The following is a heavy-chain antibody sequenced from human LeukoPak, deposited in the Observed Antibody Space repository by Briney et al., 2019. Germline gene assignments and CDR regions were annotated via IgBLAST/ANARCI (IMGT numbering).Heavy chain of an antibody. CDR3: ARGVIAAAGTGIDY. CDR1: GYTFTSHD. J-gene: IGHJ4*02. CDR2: MNPNSGNT. D-gene: IGHD6-13*01. Sequence: ASVKVSCKASGYTFTSHDINWVRQATGQGLEWMGWMNPNSGNTGYAQKFQGRVTMTRNTSISTAYMELSSLRSEDTAVYYCARGVIAAAGTGIDYWGQGTLVTVSS. V-gene: IGHV1-8*01.